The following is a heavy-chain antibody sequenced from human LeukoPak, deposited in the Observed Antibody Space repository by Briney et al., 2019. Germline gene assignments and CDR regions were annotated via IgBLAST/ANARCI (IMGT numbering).Heavy chain of an antibody. CDR1: GFTFSSYG. D-gene: IGHD6-13*01. Sequence: GGSLRLSCAASGFTFSSYGMHWVRPARGKGLGRVAVIWYDGSNKYYADSVKGRFTISRDNSKNTLYLQMNSLRAEDTAVYYCAREKSSSWHSLYYFGYWGQGTLVTVSS. V-gene: IGHV3-33*01. CDR2: IWYDGSNK. J-gene: IGHJ4*02. CDR3: AREKSSSWHSLYYFGY.